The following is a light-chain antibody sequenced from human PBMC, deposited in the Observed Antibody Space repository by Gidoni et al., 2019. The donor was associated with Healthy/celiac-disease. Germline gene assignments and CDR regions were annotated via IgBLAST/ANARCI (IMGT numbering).Light chain of an antibody. V-gene: IGKV2-30*01. Sequence: DVVMTQSPLSLPVTLGQPASISCRSSQSLVYRDGNTYLNWFQQRPGQSPRRLIYKVSNRDSGVPDRFSGSGSGTDFTLKISRVQAEDVCVYYCMQGTHWPWTFGQGTKVEIK. CDR1: QSLVYRDGNTY. CDR2: KVS. CDR3: MQGTHWPWT. J-gene: IGKJ1*01.